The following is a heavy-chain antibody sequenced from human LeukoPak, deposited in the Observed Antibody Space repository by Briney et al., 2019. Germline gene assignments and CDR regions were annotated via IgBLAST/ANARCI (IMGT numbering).Heavy chain of an antibody. Sequence: PSGTLSLTCAISGGSIISNNWWSWVRQPPGKGLEWIGEIYHSGSTNYNPSLKSRVTISVDKSKNKFSLNLSSVTAADTAVYYCARGRRHFGYYYYYMDVWGKGTTVTVSS. CDR2: IYHSGST. J-gene: IGHJ6*03. CDR3: ARGRRHFGYYYYYMDV. V-gene: IGHV4-4*02. D-gene: IGHD2/OR15-2a*01. CDR1: GGSIISNNW.